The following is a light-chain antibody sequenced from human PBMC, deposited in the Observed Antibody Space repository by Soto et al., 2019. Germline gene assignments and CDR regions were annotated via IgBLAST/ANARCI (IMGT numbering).Light chain of an antibody. Sequence: DIQMTQSPSSLSASVGDRVTITCRASQNINNYLNWYQHKPGQAPKVLIYDVFTLQSGVPSRFSGSGSGTFFTLTISSLQPEDFATYYCQQSDTTPLTFGGGTKVEIK. CDR2: DVF. J-gene: IGKJ4*01. V-gene: IGKV1-39*01. CDR1: QNINNY. CDR3: QQSDTTPLT.